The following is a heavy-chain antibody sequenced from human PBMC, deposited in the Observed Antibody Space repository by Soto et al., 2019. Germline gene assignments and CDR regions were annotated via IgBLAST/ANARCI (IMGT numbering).Heavy chain of an antibody. Sequence: SVKVSCKSSGCTVSSFINYPINWVRQAPGQGLEWMGGIVPNVGTVNYAQKFRGKVTITADKSTGTAYMELSSLRSEDTALYYCARRDTSGFLRYFDNWGQGTQGTFSS. CDR2: IVPNVGTV. CDR3: ARRDTSGFLRYFDN. J-gene: IGHJ4*02. V-gene: IGHV1-69*06. D-gene: IGHD3-3*01. CDR1: GCTVSSFINYP.